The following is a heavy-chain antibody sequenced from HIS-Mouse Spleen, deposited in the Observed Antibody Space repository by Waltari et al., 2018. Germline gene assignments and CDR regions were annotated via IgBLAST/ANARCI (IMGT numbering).Heavy chain of an antibody. V-gene: IGHV4-59*08. CDR3: SGTHKMGDAFDI. J-gene: IGHJ3*02. CDR2: IYYSGST. Sequence: QVQLQESGPGLVKPSETLSLTCTVSGGSISSYYWSWIRQPPGKGLEWIGYIYYSGSTNYNPSPKSRVTISVDTSKNQFSLKLSSVTAADTAVYYCSGTHKMGDAFDIWGQGTMVTVSS. CDR1: GGSISSYY.